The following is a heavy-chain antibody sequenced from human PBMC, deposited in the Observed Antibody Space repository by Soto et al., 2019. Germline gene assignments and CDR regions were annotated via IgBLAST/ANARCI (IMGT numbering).Heavy chain of an antibody. D-gene: IGHD3-16*02. CDR1: GFKFRDYW. V-gene: IGHV3-7*03. J-gene: IGHJ4*02. CDR3: ARDGLLFSGPYRPSRFDY. CDR2: IKHDTSEA. Sequence: GGSLRLSCAAAGFKFRDYWMSWVRQAPGKGLEWVGNIKHDTSEAHYADSVKGRFTITRDNIKNFLFLQMNGLRSDDTASYYCARDGLLFSGPYRPSRFDYWGLGT.